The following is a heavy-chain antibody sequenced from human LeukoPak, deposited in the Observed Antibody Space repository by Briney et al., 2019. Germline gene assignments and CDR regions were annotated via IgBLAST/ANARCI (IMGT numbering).Heavy chain of an antibody. CDR2: IYYSGST. D-gene: IGHD2/OR15-2a*01. Sequence: KPSETLSLTCAVYGGSFSGYYWSWIRQPPGKGLEWIGYIYYSGSTKYKPSLKSRATISVHTSKNQFSLKLSSVTSADTAVYYCASASLNIYAFDIWGQGTMVTVPS. V-gene: IGHV4-59*01. J-gene: IGHJ3*02. CDR1: GGSFSGYY. CDR3: ASASLNIYAFDI.